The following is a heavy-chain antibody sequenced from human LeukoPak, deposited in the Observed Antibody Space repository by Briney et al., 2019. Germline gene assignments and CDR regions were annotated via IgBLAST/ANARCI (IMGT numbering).Heavy chain of an antibody. V-gene: IGHV3-74*01. Sequence: GGSLRLSCVVSGFTFSSNWMHWVRQAPGKGLEWVSRIKSDGISTSYADSVKGRFTIFSDNAKNTLYLQMNSLRAEDTAVYFCARDFYWSIDSWGQGTQVTVSS. D-gene: IGHD3-9*01. CDR1: GFTFSSNW. CDR2: IKSDGIST. CDR3: ARDFYWSIDS. J-gene: IGHJ4*02.